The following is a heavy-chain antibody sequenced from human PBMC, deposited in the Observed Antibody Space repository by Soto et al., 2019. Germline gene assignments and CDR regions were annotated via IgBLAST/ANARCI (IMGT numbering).Heavy chain of an antibody. Sequence: SETLSLTCAVSGGPIISNYWWAWIRQSPGEGLVWIGSIYHSGTTYYNPSLESRVIISVDTSESRFALRLTSVTAADSAVYYCVSSRTAVFGDALDIWALGTMVTVSS. V-gene: IGHV4-38-2*01. D-gene: IGHD3-3*01. CDR3: VSSRTAVFGDALDI. J-gene: IGHJ3*02. CDR1: GGPIISNYW. CDR2: IYHSGTT.